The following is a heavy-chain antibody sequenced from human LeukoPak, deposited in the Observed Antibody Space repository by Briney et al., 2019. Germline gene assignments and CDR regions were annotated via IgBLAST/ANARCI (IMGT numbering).Heavy chain of an antibody. V-gene: IGHV1-18*01. CDR2: ISGYNANT. D-gene: IGHD5-18*01. CDR3: ARDQHSAMAHFDY. Sequence: ASVKVSCKASAYTFTSNGISWVRQAPGQGLEWMGWISGYNANTNYAQKFQGRVTMTTDTSTSTAYMELRSLRSDDTAVYYCARDQHSAMAHFDYWGQGTLVTVSS. CDR1: AYTFTSNG. J-gene: IGHJ4*02.